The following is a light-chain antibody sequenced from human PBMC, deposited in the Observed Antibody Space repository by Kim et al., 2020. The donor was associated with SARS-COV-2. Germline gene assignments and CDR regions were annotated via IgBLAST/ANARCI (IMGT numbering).Light chain of an antibody. CDR1: KLGDKY. Sequence: SYELTQPPSVSVSPGQTASITCSGDKLGDKYVCWYQQKPGQSPVLVIYQDTKRPSGIPERFSGSNSGNTATLTITGTQTMDEADYYCQAWDSSTRYVFGT. V-gene: IGLV3-1*01. CDR3: QAWDSSTRYV. J-gene: IGLJ1*01. CDR2: QDT.